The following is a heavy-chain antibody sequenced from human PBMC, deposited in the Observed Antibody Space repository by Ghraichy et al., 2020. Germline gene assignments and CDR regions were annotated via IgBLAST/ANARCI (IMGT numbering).Heavy chain of an antibody. CDR1: GGSISGTTYY. J-gene: IGHJ2*01. D-gene: IGHD2/OR15-2a*01. V-gene: IGHV4-39*01. CDR2: IYYSGTT. Sequence: SETLSLTCTVSGGSISGTTYYWGWIRQPPGKGLEWIASIYYSGTTFYNPSLKSRVTISVDTSKNQFSLNLRSVTAADTAVYYCARLTNNWYFDLWGRGTLVTVSS. CDR3: ARLTNNWYFDL.